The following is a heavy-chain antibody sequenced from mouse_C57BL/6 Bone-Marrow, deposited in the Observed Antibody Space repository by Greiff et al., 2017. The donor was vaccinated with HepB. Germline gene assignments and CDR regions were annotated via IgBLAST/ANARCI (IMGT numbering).Heavy chain of an antibody. Sequence: EVQGVESGGGLVKPGGSLKLSCAASGFTFRDYGLPWVRQAPEKGLEWVAYISSGSSTIYYSDTVKGRFTISRDNAKNTLFLQMTSLRSEDTAMYYCARRGRPRARGFDYWGQGTTLTVSS. V-gene: IGHV5-17*01. J-gene: IGHJ2*01. CDR1: GFTFRDYG. CDR2: ISSGSSTI. D-gene: IGHD3-3*01. CDR3: ARRGRPRARGFDY.